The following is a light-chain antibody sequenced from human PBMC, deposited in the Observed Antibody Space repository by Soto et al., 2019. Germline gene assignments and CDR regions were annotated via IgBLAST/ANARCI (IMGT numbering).Light chain of an antibody. Sequence: DIEMTQSPATLFASVGDRATLSCRASQSITANLDWYQQKPGQTPRLLIQHASTRATGIPARFSGSGSGTEFTLTISSLQSDDSAAYYCQHYINCPDSFGPGTKVDIK. CDR3: QHYINCPDS. CDR2: HAS. J-gene: IGKJ3*01. CDR1: QSITAN. V-gene: IGKV3-15*01.